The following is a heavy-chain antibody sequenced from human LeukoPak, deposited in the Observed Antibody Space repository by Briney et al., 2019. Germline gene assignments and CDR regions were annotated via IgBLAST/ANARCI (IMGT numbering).Heavy chain of an antibody. CDR3: ARLAAAGKYWFDP. V-gene: IGHV4-38-2*02. Sequence: SETLSLTCTVSGYSISSGYYWGWIRQPPGKGLGWIGSIYHSGSTYYNPSLKSRVTISLDTSKNQFSLKLSSVTAADTAVYYCARLAAAGKYWFDPWGQGTLVTVSS. CDR2: IYHSGST. D-gene: IGHD6-13*01. J-gene: IGHJ5*02. CDR1: GYSISSGYY.